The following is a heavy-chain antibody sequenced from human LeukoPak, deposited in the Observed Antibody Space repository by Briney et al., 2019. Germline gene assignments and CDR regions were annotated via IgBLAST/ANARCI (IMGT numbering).Heavy chain of an antibody. CDR2: IYHSGST. V-gene: IGHV4-39*07. CDR1: GGSIINSDYY. J-gene: IGHJ4*02. D-gene: IGHD2-2*02. CDR3: ARTIDCSSTSCYTGSMDY. Sequence: PSETLSLTCTVSGGSIINSDYYWGWIRQPPGKGLEWIGSIYHSGSTYYNPSLKSRVTISVDTSKNQFSLKLSSVTAADTAVYYCARTIDCSSTSCYTGSMDYWGQGTLVTVSS.